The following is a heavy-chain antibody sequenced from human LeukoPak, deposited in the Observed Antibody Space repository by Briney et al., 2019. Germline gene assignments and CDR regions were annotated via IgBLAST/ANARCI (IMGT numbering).Heavy chain of an antibody. Sequence: TGGSLRLSCAASGFTFGSYSMNWVRQAPGKGLEWVSSISSSSSYIYYADSVKGRFTISRDNAKNSLYLQMNSLRAEDTAVYYCARDGLFGGNDAFDIWGQGTMVTVSS. CDR3: ARDGLFGGNDAFDI. V-gene: IGHV3-21*01. CDR2: ISSSSSYI. J-gene: IGHJ3*02. D-gene: IGHD3-3*01. CDR1: GFTFGSYS.